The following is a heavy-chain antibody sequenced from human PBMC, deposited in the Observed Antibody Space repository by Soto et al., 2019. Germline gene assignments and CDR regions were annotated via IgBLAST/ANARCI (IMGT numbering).Heavy chain of an antibody. CDR1: GGSLTTYF. V-gene: IGHV4-4*07. D-gene: IGHD3-10*01. Sequence: SETLSLTCTVSGGSLTTYFWSWVRQPAGKGLEWIGRIYTNGNTIYNPSLEGRVTMSVDTSKNQFSLKLTSVTAADTAVYYCARGLSGVYSFDYWGRGPLVTVYS. CDR2: IYTNGNT. CDR3: ARGLSGVYSFDY. J-gene: IGHJ4*02.